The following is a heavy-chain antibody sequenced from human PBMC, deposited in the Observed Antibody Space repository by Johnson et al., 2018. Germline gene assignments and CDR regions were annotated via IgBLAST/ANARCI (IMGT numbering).Heavy chain of an antibody. D-gene: IGHD3-22*01. CDR2: IKQDGSEK. V-gene: IGHV3-7*01. Sequence: VQLVESGGGLVQXGGSXRLXCAASGFTFSSYWMSWVRQAPGKGLEWVANIKQDGSEKYYADSVKGRFTIARDNSKNTLYLQMNSLRAEDTAVYYCARDKYYDSSGANWFDPWGQGTLVTVSS. J-gene: IGHJ5*02. CDR1: GFTFSSYW. CDR3: ARDKYYDSSGANWFDP.